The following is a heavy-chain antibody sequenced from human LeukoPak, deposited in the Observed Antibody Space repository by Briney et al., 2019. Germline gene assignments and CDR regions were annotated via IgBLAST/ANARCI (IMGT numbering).Heavy chain of an antibody. V-gene: IGHV1-2*06. Sequence: GASVKVSCKASGYTFTGYYMHWVRQAPGQGLEWMGRINPNSGGTNYAQKFQGRVTMTRDTSISTAYMELSRLRSDDTAVYYCAREDYDSSGYEGAFDIWGQGTMVTVSS. CDR2: INPNSGGT. D-gene: IGHD3-22*01. CDR3: AREDYDSSGYEGAFDI. CDR1: GYTFTGYY. J-gene: IGHJ3*02.